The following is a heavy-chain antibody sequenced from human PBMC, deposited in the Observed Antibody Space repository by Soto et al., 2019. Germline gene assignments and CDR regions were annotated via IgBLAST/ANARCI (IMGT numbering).Heavy chain of an antibody. Sequence: QVQLVQSGADVKKPGASVKVSCKTSGYTFSGYFMHWLRQAPGQGLEWMGWMNPNSGGTDYAQNFQGSVSMAWDTSISTAYMELRRPRSDDTAIFYCARGYYSSSWRVFEYWGQGTLVTVSS. CDR1: GYTFSGYF. V-gene: IGHV1-2*02. CDR2: MNPNSGGT. D-gene: IGHD6-13*01. CDR3: ARGYYSSSWRVFEY. J-gene: IGHJ4*02.